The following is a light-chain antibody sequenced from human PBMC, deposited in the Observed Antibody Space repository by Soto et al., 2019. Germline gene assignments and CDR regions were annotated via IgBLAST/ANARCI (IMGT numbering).Light chain of an antibody. CDR3: RCYGVNPL. J-gene: IGLJ1*01. V-gene: IGLV1-40*01. Sequence: QSVLTQPPSVSGAPGQTVTLSCTGTSSDIGRGYAVQWFQQLPGTAPKLIIFDDSLRPSGVPERFSASKSGNTASLTITALQPEDEAHYYCRCYGVNPLLGTGTKVTVL. CDR2: DDS. CDR1: SSDIGRGYA.